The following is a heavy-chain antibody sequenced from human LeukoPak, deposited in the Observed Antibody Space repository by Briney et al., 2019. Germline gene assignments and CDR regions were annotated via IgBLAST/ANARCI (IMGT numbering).Heavy chain of an antibody. J-gene: IGHJ3*02. CDR2: GST. Sequence: SETLSLTCTVSGGSISSSSHYWGWIRQPPGKGLERIGSGSTYHNPSLKSRVTISVDTSKNQFSLKLYSVTAADTAVYYCARPTLNNHLDAFDIWGQGTMVTVSS. D-gene: IGHD1-14*01. V-gene: IGHV4-39*01. CDR3: ARPTLNNHLDAFDI. CDR1: GGSISSSSHY.